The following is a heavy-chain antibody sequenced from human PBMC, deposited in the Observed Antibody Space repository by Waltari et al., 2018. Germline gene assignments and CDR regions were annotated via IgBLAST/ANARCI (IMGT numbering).Heavy chain of an antibody. V-gene: IGHV4-61*02. Sequence: QVQLQESGPGLVKPSQTLSPTCTVPGGSISSGSFYWSWIRQPAGKGLEWIGRIYTSGSTNYNPSLKSGVTISVDTSKNQFSLKLSSVTAADTAVYYCARVDRGFDPWGQGTLVTVSS. CDR2: IYTSGST. CDR3: ARVDRGFDP. J-gene: IGHJ5*02. CDR1: GGSISSGSFY.